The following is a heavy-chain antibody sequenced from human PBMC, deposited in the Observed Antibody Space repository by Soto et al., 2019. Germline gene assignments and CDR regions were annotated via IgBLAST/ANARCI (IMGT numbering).Heavy chain of an antibody. CDR1: GYSFAGYW. CDR3: ARQIYDSDTGPNFQYYFVS. J-gene: IGHJ4*02. Sequence: LGESLKISCKGSGYSFAGYWITWVRQKPGKGLEWMGRIDPSDSQTYYSPSFRGHVTISVTKSITTVFLQWSSLRASDTAMYYCARQIYDSDTGPNFQYYFVSWGQGTPVTVSS. V-gene: IGHV5-10-1*01. CDR2: IDPSDSQT. D-gene: IGHD3-22*01.